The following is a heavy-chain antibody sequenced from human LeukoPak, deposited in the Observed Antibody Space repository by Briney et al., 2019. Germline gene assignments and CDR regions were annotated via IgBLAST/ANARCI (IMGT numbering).Heavy chain of an antibody. CDR3: ARDIGHPNWFDP. J-gene: IGHJ5*02. Sequence: ASVKVSCKASGYTFTSYGFSWVRLAPGQGLEWMGWIRAYNGDTNSAQKLQGRVTMTTDTSTSTAYMELRSLRSDDTAVYYCARDIGHPNWFDPWGQGTLVTVSS. CDR2: IRAYNGDT. V-gene: IGHV1-18*01. CDR1: GYTFTSYG. D-gene: IGHD2-15*01.